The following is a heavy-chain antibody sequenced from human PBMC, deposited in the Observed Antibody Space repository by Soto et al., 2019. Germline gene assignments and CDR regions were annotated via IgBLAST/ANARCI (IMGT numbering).Heavy chain of an antibody. D-gene: IGHD2-2*01. CDR2: INPSGGST. J-gene: IGHJ6*02. CDR1: GYTFTSYY. CDR3: ARVTSSIVVVPDYGMDV. V-gene: IGHV1-46*01. Sequence: ASVKVSCKASGYTFTSYYMHWVRQAPGQGLEWMGIINPSGGSTSYAQKFQGRVTMTRDTSTSTAYMELRSLRSDDTAVYYCARVTSSIVVVPDYGMDVWGQGTTVTVSS.